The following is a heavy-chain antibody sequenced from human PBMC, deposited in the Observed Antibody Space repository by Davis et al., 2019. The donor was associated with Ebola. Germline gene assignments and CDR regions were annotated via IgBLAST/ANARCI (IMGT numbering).Heavy chain of an antibody. CDR3: AARFCNRSRCQAFEY. Sequence: PGGSLRLSCAASGFTFDEYAMHWVRQAPGKGLEWVSGISWNSETKVYADSVKGRFTISRDNAKNSLYLQMNSLRVEDTAFYYCAARFCNRSRCQAFEYGGQGTLVTVSS. CDR1: GFTFDEYA. J-gene: IGHJ4*02. D-gene: IGHD2/OR15-2a*01. CDR2: ISWNSETK. V-gene: IGHV3-9*01.